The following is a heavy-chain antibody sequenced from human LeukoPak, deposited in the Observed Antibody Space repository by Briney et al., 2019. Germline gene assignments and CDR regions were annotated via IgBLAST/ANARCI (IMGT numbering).Heavy chain of an antibody. Sequence: GRSLRLSCAASGFSLTTFDIHWVRQAPGKGLEWVALISYDGRDIYYLDSVEGRFTISRDNSKNTAYLQMNSLRTEDTAVYYCAKPPKDDNASWYYYFDSWGQGTLVTVSS. D-gene: IGHD6-13*01. CDR3: AKPPKDDNASWYYYFDS. V-gene: IGHV3-30*18. CDR2: ISYDGRDI. CDR1: GFSLTTFD. J-gene: IGHJ4*02.